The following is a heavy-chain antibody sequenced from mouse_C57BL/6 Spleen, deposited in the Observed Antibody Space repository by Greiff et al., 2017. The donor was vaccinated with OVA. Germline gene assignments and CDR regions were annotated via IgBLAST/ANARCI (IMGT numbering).Heavy chain of an antibody. V-gene: IGHV2-3*01. CDR2: IWGDGST. Sequence: VKLMESGPGLVAPSQSLSITCTVSGFSLTSYGVSWVRQPPGKGLEWLGVIWGDGSTNYHSALISRLSISKDNSKSQVFLNLNSLQTDDTATYYCAKPESNYPYYAMDYWGQGTSVTVSS. CDR1: GFSLTSYG. CDR3: AKPESNYPYYAMDY. J-gene: IGHJ4*01. D-gene: IGHD2-5*01.